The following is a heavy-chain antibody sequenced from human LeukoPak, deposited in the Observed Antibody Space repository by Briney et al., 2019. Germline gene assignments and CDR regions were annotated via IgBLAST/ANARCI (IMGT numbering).Heavy chain of an antibody. CDR3: AKRPVVGDYYYMDV. J-gene: IGHJ6*03. CDR2: ISGSGGST. Sequence: PGGSLRLSCAASGFTFSSYAMSWVRQAPGKGLEWVSAISGSGGSTYYADSVKGRFTISRDNSKNTLYLQMNSLRAEDTAVYYCAKRPVVGDYYYMDVWGKGTTVTVSS. V-gene: IGHV3-23*01. D-gene: IGHD2-15*01. CDR1: GFTFSSYA.